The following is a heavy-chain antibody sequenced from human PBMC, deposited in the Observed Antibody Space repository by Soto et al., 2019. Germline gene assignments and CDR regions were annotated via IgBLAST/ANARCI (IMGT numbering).Heavy chain of an antibody. Sequence: QVQLVESGGGVVQPGRSLRLSCAAAGFTFSSYGMHGVRQAPGKGLECVAVISYDGSNKYYADSVKGRFTISRDNSKNTLYLQMNSLRAEDKAVYYCAKSVYNWNDGFFDYWGQGTLVTVSS. CDR1: GFTFSSYG. D-gene: IGHD1-1*01. CDR2: ISYDGSNK. J-gene: IGHJ4*02. CDR3: AKSVYNWNDGFFDY. V-gene: IGHV3-30*18.